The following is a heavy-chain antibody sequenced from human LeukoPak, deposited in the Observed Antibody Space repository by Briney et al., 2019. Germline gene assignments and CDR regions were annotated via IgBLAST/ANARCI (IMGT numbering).Heavy chain of an antibody. CDR1: GGSISSHH. CDR3: ARVSTTTYYYHYYMDV. CDR2: IYYSGST. D-gene: IGHD1-14*01. Sequence: SETLSLTCTVSGGSISSHHWSWIRQPPGKGLEWIGDIYYSGSTNYNPSLKSRVTISVDTSKNQFSLKLSSVSAADTAVYYCARVSTTTYYYHYYMDVWGKGTTVTVSS. V-gene: IGHV4-59*11. J-gene: IGHJ6*03.